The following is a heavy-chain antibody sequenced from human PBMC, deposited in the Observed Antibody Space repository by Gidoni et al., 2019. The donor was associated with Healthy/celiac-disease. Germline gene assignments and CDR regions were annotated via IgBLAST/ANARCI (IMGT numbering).Heavy chain of an antibody. CDR2: MNPNSGNT. CDR1: GYPFTSYD. Sequence: QVQLVQSGAEVKKPGASVKVSCKASGYPFTSYDINWVRQATGQGLEWMGWMNPNSGNTGYAQKFQGRVTMTRNTSISTAYMERSSLRSEDTAVYYCARVGATARPDFAIDYWGQGTLVTVSS. D-gene: IGHD6-6*01. J-gene: IGHJ4*02. V-gene: IGHV1-8*01. CDR3: ARVGATARPDFAIDY.